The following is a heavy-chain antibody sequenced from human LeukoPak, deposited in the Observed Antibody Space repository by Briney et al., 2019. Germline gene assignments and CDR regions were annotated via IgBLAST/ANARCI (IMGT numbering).Heavy chain of an antibody. CDR2: VNTDGSST. D-gene: IGHD3-22*01. CDR1: GFTLGSYW. J-gene: IGHJ3*02. Sequence: GGSLRLSCAVSGFTLGSYWMHWVRQAPGQGLAWVSRVNTDGSSTTYAESVKGRFTISKDNAKNTLYRQMNGLRAEDTAVYYCARELGVGVIGDAFDIWGQGTVVTVSS. V-gene: IGHV3-74*01. CDR3: ARELGVGVIGDAFDI.